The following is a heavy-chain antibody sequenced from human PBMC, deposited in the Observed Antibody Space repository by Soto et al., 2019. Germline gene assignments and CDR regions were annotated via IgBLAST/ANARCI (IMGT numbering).Heavy chain of an antibody. J-gene: IGHJ4*02. Sequence: SSETLSLTCTFSGGSISSYYWSWIRQPPGKGLEWIGYIYYSGSTNYNPSLKSRVTISVDTSKNQFSLKLSSVTAADTAVYYCARRYGGNLDYWGQGTLVTVSS. D-gene: IGHD1-26*01. CDR3: ARRYGGNLDY. CDR1: GGSISSYY. CDR2: IYYSGST. V-gene: IGHV4-59*08.